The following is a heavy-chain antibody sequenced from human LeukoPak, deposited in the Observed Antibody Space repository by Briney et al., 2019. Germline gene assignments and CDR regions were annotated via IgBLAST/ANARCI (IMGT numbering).Heavy chain of an antibody. D-gene: IGHD1-26*01. V-gene: IGHV1-2*02. CDR2: INPNSGGT. Sequence: ASVKVSCKVSGYTLTELSMHWVRQAPGQGLEWMGWINPNSGGTNYAQKFQGRVTMTRDTSISTAYMELSRLRSDDTAVYYCARDRSGSYHADYWGQGTLVTVSS. CDR1: GYTLTELS. CDR3: ARDRSGSYHADY. J-gene: IGHJ4*02.